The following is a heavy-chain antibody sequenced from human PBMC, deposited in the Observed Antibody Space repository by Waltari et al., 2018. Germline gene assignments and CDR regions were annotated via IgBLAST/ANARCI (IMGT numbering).Heavy chain of an antibody. CDR2: IYYSGST. Sequence: QLQLQESGPGLVKPSETLSLTCTVSGGSLSSSSYYWGWIRQPPGKGLEWIGSIYYSGSTYYNPSLKSRVTISVDTSKNQFSLKLSSVTAADTAVYYCARRIVVHYAFDIWGQGTMVTVSS. CDR1: GGSLSSSSYY. J-gene: IGHJ3*02. CDR3: ARRIVVHYAFDI. D-gene: IGHD3-22*01. V-gene: IGHV4-39*01.